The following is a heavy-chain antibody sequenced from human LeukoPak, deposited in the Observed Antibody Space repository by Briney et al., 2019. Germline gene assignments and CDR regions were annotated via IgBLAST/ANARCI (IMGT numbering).Heavy chain of an antibody. Sequence: GGSLRLSCAASGFTFSSYSMSWVRQAPGQGLEWVSAISGSGGSTYYADSVKGRFTISRDNSKNTLYLQMNSLRAEDTAVYYCAKAGYCSSTSCYINWFDPWGEGTLVTVSS. V-gene: IGHV3-23*01. CDR3: AKAGYCSSTSCYINWFDP. J-gene: IGHJ5*02. CDR2: ISGSGGST. CDR1: GFTFSSYS. D-gene: IGHD2-2*02.